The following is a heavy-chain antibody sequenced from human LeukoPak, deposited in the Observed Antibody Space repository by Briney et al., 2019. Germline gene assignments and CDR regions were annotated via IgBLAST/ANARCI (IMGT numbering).Heavy chain of an antibody. CDR2: ISWNSGSI. D-gene: IGHD2-2*01. CDR3: AKDMGYCSSTSCYVLDY. J-gene: IGHJ4*02. Sequence: PGRSLRLSCAASGFTFDDYAMHWVRHAPGKGLEWVSGISWNSGSIGYADSVKGRFTISRDNAKNSLYLQMNSLRAEDTALYYCAKDMGYCSSTSCYVLDYWGQGTLVTVSS. V-gene: IGHV3-9*01. CDR1: GFTFDDYA.